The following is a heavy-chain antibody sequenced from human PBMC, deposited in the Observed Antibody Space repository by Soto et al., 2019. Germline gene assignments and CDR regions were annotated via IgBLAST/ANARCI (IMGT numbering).Heavy chain of an antibody. Sequence: EVQLLESGGGLVQPGGSLRLSCAASGFTFSSYAMSWVRQAPGKGLEWVSDISGSGGTAHYAEPVKGRFTISRDNSKNTPYLQVNSLRVEDTAIYYCAKGPVGSATAGGLDLWGRGTLVSVSS. CDR2: ISGSGGTA. J-gene: IGHJ2*01. CDR3: AKGPVGSATAGGLDL. D-gene: IGHD1-26*01. CDR1: GFTFSSYA. V-gene: IGHV3-23*01.